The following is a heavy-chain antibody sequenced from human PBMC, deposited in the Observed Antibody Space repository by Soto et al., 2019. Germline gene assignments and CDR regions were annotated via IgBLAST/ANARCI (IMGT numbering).Heavy chain of an antibody. J-gene: IGHJ5*02. V-gene: IGHV1-69*08. CDR1: GGTFSSYT. D-gene: IGHD2-2*01. Sequence: QVQLVQSGAEVKKPGSSVKVSCKASGGTFSSYTISWVRQAPGQGLEWMGMIIPILGIANYAQKFQGRATITADKSTSTADMELSRLRSEDTAVYYCARDRWVEGIVVVPAAMSGWFYPWCQGTLVTVSS. CDR3: ARDRWVEGIVVVPAAMSGWFYP. CDR2: IIPILGIA.